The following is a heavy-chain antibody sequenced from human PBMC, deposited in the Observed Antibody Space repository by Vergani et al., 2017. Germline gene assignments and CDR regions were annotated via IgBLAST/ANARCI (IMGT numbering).Heavy chain of an antibody. V-gene: IGHV3-9*01. CDR3: AKDEYSSGWYLSSRYFDL. Sequence: EVQLVEYGGGLVQPGRSLRLSCAASGFTFDDYAMHWVRQAPGKGLEWVSVISWNSGSIGYADSVKGRFTISRDNAKNSLYLQMNSLRAEDTALYYCAKDEYSSGWYLSSRYFDLWGRGTLVTVSS. CDR2: ISWNSGSI. CDR1: GFTFDDYA. J-gene: IGHJ2*01. D-gene: IGHD6-19*01.